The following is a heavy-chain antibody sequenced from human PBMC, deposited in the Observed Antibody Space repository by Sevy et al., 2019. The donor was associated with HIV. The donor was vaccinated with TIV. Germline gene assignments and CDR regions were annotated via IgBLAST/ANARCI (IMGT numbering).Heavy chain of an antibody. J-gene: IGHJ6*02. CDR3: AREYNIAVAGYYYYGMDV. D-gene: IGHD6-19*01. Sequence: GGSLRLSCAVSGIIFTTSGMHWVRQAPGKGLEWVAVISYDGSNKYYADSVKGRFTISRDNSKNTLYLQMNSLRAEDTAVYYCAREYNIAVAGYYYYGMDVWGQGTTVTVSS. CDR1: GIIFTTSG. CDR2: ISYDGSNK. V-gene: IGHV3-30*03.